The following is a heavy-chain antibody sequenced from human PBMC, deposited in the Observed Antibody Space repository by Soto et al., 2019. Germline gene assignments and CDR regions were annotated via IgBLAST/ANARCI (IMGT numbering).Heavy chain of an antibody. CDR3: AREGEKVLLWFGEFYYYFDY. D-gene: IGHD3-10*01. V-gene: IGHV4-4*02. CDR2: IYHSGST. Sequence: NPSETLSLTCAVSGGSISSSNWWSWVRQPPGKGLEWIGEIYHSGSTNYNPSLKSRVTISVDKSKNQFSLKLSSVTAADTAVYYCAREGEKVLLWFGEFYYYFDYWSQGTLVTVSS. J-gene: IGHJ4*02. CDR1: GGSISSSNW.